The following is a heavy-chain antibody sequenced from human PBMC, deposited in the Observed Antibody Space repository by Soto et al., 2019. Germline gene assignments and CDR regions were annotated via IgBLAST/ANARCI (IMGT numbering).Heavy chain of an antibody. D-gene: IGHD5-12*01. Sequence: GGSLRLSCAASGFTFSNYAMSWVRQAPGKGLQWVSTISGSGGSTYYADSVKGRFTISRDNSQNTLYLQMNSLRAEDTAVYYCAKRDPRGYLDGMEVWGQGTTVTVSS. J-gene: IGHJ6*02. CDR1: GFTFSNYA. CDR2: ISGSGGST. CDR3: AKRDPRGYLDGMEV. V-gene: IGHV3-23*01.